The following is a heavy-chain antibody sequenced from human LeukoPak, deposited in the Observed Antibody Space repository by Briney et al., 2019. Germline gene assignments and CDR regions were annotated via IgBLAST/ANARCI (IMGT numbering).Heavy chain of an antibody. CDR3: ARGAHYHNSSEGYDY. CDR1: GYTFTGYY. J-gene: IGHJ4*02. V-gene: IGHV1-2*02. D-gene: IGHD2/OR15-2a*01. CDR2: INPNSGGT. Sequence: GASVKVSCKASGYTFTGYYMRWVRQAPGQGLEWMGWINPNSGGTNYAQKFQGRITMTRDTSISTAYMELSRLRSDDTALYYCARGAHYHNSSEGYDYWGQGTLVTVSS.